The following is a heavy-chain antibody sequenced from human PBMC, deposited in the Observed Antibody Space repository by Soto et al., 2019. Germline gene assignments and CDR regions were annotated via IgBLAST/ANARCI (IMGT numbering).Heavy chain of an antibody. CDR3: AHRVLRTVSGLVTTTAIYFDF. V-gene: IGHV2-5*02. Sequence: QITLNESGPTQVKPRQTLTLTCTFSGFSLTTSGVGVGWIRQSPGKAPEWLALSYWDDDKRYSPSLKSRLTITKDTSKNQVVLTMADLDPADTATYYCAHRVLRTVSGLVTTTAIYFDFWGQGTPVAVSS. CDR2: SYWDDDK. D-gene: IGHD3-3*01. J-gene: IGHJ4*02. CDR1: GFSLTTSGVG.